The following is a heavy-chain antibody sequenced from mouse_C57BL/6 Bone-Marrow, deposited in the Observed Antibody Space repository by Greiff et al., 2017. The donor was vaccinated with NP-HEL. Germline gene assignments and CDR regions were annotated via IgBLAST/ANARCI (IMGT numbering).Heavy chain of an antibody. CDR3: TPSTYGNAMDY. CDR2: IDPENGDT. V-gene: IGHV14-4*01. D-gene: IGHD2-1*01. J-gene: IGHJ4*01. Sequence: EVKLMESGAELVRPGASVKLSCTASGFNIKDDYMHWVKQRPEQGLEWIGWIDPENGDTEYASKFQGKATITADTSSNTAYLQLSSLTSEDTAVYYCTPSTYGNAMDYWGQGTSVTVSS. CDR1: GFNIKDDY.